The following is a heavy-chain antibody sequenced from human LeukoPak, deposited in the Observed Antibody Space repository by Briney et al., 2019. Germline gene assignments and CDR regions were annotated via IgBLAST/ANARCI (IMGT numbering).Heavy chain of an antibody. CDR3: AKAGRANRDAIRREDYFDY. D-gene: IGHD2-8*01. V-gene: IGHV4-59*01. J-gene: IGHJ4*02. Sequence: PSETLSLTCTVSGGSISSYYWSWIRQPPGKGLEWIGYIYYSGSTNYNPSLKSRVTISVDTSKNQFSLRLSSVTAADTAVYYCAKAGRANRDAIRREDYFDYWGQGTLVTVSS. CDR2: IYYSGST. CDR1: GGSISSYY.